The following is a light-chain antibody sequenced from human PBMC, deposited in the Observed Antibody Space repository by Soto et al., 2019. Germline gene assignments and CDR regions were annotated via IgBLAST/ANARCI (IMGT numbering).Light chain of an antibody. Sequence: SALTPPPSVSGAPGQRVTNACSGSSSNISAGYDVHWYPQLPQTAPKLLIYGTNIRPSGVPDRFSCSKSGTSASLAITGLQAEDEADDYSNSYDRSVSCSVFGGGTQLTVL. CDR3: NSYDRSVSCSV. CDR1: SSNISAGYD. V-gene: IGLV1-40*01. CDR2: GTN. J-gene: IGLJ3*02.